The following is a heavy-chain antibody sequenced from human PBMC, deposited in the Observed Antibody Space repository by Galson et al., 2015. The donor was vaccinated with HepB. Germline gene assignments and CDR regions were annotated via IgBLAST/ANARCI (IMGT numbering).Heavy chain of an antibody. V-gene: IGHV3-15*01. D-gene: IGHD3-22*01. CDR1: GFTFRNAW. Sequence: SLRLSCAASGFTFRNAWMTWVRQAPGKGLEWVGRIKDKGDGGTTDNAAPVKGRFIISRDDSKDTLYLQMNSLKTEDTAVYYCTTLYYYETGDGGAARRRDYFDYWGQGTLVTVSS. J-gene: IGHJ4*02. CDR2: IKDKGDGGTT. CDR3: TTLYYYETGDGGAARRRDYFDY.